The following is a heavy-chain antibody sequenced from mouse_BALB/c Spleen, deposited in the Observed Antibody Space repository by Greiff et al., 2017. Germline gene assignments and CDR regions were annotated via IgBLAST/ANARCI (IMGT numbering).Heavy chain of an antibody. Sequence: EVQLQQSGPELVKPGASVKIPCKASGYTFTDYNMDWVKQSHGKSLEWIGDINPNNGGTIYNQKFKGKATLTVDKSSSTAYMELRSLTSEDTAVYYCARGGVTTVVGPYYYAMDYWGQGTSVTVSS. J-gene: IGHJ4*01. CDR1: GYTFTDYN. D-gene: IGHD1-1*01. CDR2: INPNNGGT. CDR3: ARGGVTTVVGPYYYAMDY. V-gene: IGHV1-18*01.